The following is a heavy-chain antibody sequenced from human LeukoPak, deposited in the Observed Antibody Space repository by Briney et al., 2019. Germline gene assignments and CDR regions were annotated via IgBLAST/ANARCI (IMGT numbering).Heavy chain of an antibody. V-gene: IGHV3-74*01. J-gene: IGHJ3*02. CDR3: ARGSLAAASAAFDI. CDR1: GFTFSSYW. CDR2: INSDGSST. Sequence: GGSLRLSCAASGFTFSSYWMHWVRQAPGEGLVWVSRINSDGSSTSYADSVKGRFTISRDNAKDTLYLQMNSLRAEDTAVYYCARGSLAAASAAFDIWGQGTMVTVSS. D-gene: IGHD6-13*01.